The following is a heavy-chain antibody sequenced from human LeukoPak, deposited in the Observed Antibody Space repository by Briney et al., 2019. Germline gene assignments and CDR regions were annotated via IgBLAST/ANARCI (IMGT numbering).Heavy chain of an antibody. D-gene: IGHD2-2*01. CDR3: AKSLCSSTSCYGGFDY. J-gene: IGHJ4*02. Sequence: GGSLRLSCAASEFTFSNCAMTWVRQAPGKGLEWVSAISGSGAGTYYADSVRGRFTISRDNSKNTLYLQMNSLRAEDTAIYYCAKSLCSSTSCYGGFDYWGQGTLVTVSS. V-gene: IGHV3-23*01. CDR1: EFTFSNCA. CDR2: ISGSGAGT.